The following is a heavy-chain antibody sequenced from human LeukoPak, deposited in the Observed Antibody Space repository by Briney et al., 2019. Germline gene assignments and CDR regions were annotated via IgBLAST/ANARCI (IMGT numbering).Heavy chain of an antibody. D-gene: IGHD6-6*01. CDR1: GYTFTSYY. Sequence: GASVKVSCKASGYTFTSYYMHWVRQAPGQGLEWMGIINPSGGSTSYAQKLQGRVTMTRDTSTSTVYMELSSLRSEDTAVYYCVCSSSSQKNYYYYGMDVWGQGTTVTVSS. CDR3: VCSSSSQKNYYYYGMDV. J-gene: IGHJ6*02. V-gene: IGHV1-46*01. CDR2: INPSGGST.